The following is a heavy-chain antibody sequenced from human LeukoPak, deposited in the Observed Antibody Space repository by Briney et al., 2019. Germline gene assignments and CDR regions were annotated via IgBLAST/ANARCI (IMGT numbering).Heavy chain of an antibody. CDR1: GYTFTSYY. V-gene: IGHV1-46*01. D-gene: IGHD3-22*01. Sequence: ASVKVSCKASGYTFTSYYMHWVRQAPGQGLEWMGIINPSGGSTSYAQRFQGRVTMTRDTSTSTVYMELSSLRSEDTAVYYCARDDDYYDSSGNPGGVDYWGQGTLVTVSS. CDR3: ARDDDYYDSSGNPGGVDY. CDR2: INPSGGST. J-gene: IGHJ4*02.